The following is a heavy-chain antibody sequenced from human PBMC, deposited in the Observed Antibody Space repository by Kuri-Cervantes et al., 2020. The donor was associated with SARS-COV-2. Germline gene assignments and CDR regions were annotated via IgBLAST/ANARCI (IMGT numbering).Heavy chain of an antibody. J-gene: IGHJ6*02. CDR2: ISYDGSNK. Sequence: GGSLRLSCAASGFTFSSYAMHWVRQAPGKGLEWVAVISYDGSNKYYADSVKGRFTISRDNSKNTLYLQMNSLRAEDTAVYYCARLGVAAAGSYYYYSMDVGAKGPRSPSP. CDR3: ARLGVAAAGSYYYYSMDV. D-gene: IGHD6-13*01. V-gene: IGHV3-30*04. CDR1: GFTFSSYA.